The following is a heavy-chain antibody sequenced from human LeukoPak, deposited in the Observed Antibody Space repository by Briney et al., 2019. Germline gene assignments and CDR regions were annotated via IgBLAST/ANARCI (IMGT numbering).Heavy chain of an antibody. Sequence: PGGSLRLSCAASGFTFSSYGMHWVRQAPGKGLEWVAVISYDGSNKYYADSVKGRFTISRDNSKNTLYLQMNSLRAEDTAVYYCAKVPYGGHDNFDYWGQGTLVTVSS. J-gene: IGHJ4*02. CDR1: GFTFSSYG. CDR2: ISYDGSNK. D-gene: IGHD4/OR15-4a*01. CDR3: AKVPYGGHDNFDY. V-gene: IGHV3-30*18.